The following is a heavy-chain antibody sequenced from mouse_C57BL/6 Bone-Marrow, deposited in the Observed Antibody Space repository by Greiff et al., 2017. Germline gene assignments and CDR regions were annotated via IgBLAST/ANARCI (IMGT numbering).Heavy chain of an antibody. D-gene: IGHD1-1*01. V-gene: IGHV14-4*01. CDR2: IDPENGDT. Sequence: VQLQQSGAELVRPGASVKLSCTASGFNIKDDYMHWVKQRPEQGLEWIGWIDPENGDTEYASKFQGKSTITADPSSNTAYLQLSSLTSEDTAGYYCTDYYGSSFDYWGQGTTLTVSS. CDR3: TDYYGSSFDY. CDR1: GFNIKDDY. J-gene: IGHJ2*01.